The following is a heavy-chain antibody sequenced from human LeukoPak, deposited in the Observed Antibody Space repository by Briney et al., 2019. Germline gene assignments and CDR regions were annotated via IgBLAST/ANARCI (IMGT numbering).Heavy chain of an antibody. V-gene: IGHV3-23*01. CDR1: GFTFRDYS. CDR3: AKERDRGTDVADDFDF. D-gene: IGHD6-19*01. Sequence: PGASLRLSCVASGFTFRDYSMAWVRQVPGGGLEWVSAIARDDYTVYPDPLKGRFTISRDNSRNTLYLQMNGLRAEDTAVYYCAKERDRGTDVADDFDFWGKGTLVTVSS. J-gene: IGHJ4*02. CDR2: IARDDYT.